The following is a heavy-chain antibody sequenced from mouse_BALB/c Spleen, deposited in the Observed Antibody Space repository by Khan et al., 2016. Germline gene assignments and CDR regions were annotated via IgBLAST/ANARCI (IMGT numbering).Heavy chain of an antibody. V-gene: IGHV5-9-4*01. CDR3: AREGDAMDY. Sequence: EVELVESGGGLVKPGGSLKLSCAASGFTFSSYAMSWVRQSPEKRLEWVAEISSGGSYTYYPDTVTGRFTISRDNAKHTLYLEMSSLRSEDTAMYYCAREGDAMDYWGQGTSVTVSS. D-gene: IGHD3-3*01. CDR1: GFTFSSYA. J-gene: IGHJ4*01. CDR2: ISSGGSYT.